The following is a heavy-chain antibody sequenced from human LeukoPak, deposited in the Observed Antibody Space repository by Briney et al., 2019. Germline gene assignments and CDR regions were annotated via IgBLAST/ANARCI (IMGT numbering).Heavy chain of an antibody. J-gene: IGHJ4*02. CDR2: IYYSGST. Sequence: PSETLSLTCAVYGGSFSGYYWSWIRQPPGKGLEWIGYIYYSGSTNYNPSLKSRVTISVDTSKNQFSLKLSSVTAADTAVYYCAREDATVVTGIDYWGQGTLVTVSS. D-gene: IGHD4-23*01. CDR1: GGSFSGYY. CDR3: AREDATVVTGIDY. V-gene: IGHV4-59*01.